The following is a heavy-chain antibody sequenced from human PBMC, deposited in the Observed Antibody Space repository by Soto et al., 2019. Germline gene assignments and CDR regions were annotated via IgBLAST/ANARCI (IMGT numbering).Heavy chain of an antibody. CDR3: ARRAYSAYEGAWLDY. D-gene: IGHD5-12*01. V-gene: IGHV5-51*03. J-gene: IGHJ4*02. CDR1: GYGFSTYW. CDR2: IYPGDSDT. Sequence: EVQLVQSGAEVKKPGESLKISCQASGYGFSTYWIAWVRQVPGKGLEWMGMIYPGDSDTTYSPSFEGQVTISADKSTRTTYVQWSSLKTSDTATYYCARRAYSAYEGAWLDYWGQGALVTVSS.